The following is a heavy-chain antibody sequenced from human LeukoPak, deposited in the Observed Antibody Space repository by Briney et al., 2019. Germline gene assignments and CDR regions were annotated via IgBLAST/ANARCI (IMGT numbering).Heavy chain of an antibody. Sequence: SETLSLTCAVYGGTFSGYYWSWIRQPPGKGLEWIGYIYYSGSTNYNPSLKSRVTISVDTSKNQFSLKLSSVTAADTAVYYCARDSFAAAAFDYWGQGTLVTVSS. CDR2: IYYSGST. V-gene: IGHV4-59*01. D-gene: IGHD6-13*01. CDR3: ARDSFAAAAFDY. J-gene: IGHJ4*02. CDR1: GGTFSGYY.